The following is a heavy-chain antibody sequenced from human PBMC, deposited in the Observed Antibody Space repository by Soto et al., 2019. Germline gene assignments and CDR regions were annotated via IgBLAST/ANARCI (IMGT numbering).Heavy chain of an antibody. V-gene: IGHV3-30-3*01. CDR3: ARGPRAPPYSSGWYPLDY. CDR1: GFTFSSYA. CDR2: ISYDGSNK. J-gene: IGHJ4*02. Sequence: GGSLRLSCAASGFTFSSYAMHWVRQAPGKGLEWVAVISYDGSNKYYADSVKGRFTISRDNSKNTLYLQMNSLRAEDTAVYYCARGPRAPPYSSGWYPLDYRGQGTLVTVSS. D-gene: IGHD6-19*01.